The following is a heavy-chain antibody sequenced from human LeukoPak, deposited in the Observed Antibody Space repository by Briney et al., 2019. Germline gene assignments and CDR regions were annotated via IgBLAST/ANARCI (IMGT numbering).Heavy chain of an antibody. J-gene: IGHJ4*01. Sequence: PSETLSLTCTVSGASISSATYYWGWIRQPPRTGLEWIASIYYSGSTYYNPSLKSRVTISVDTSKNQFSLKLSSVTAADTAVYYCARDLRRGSSTWYASGGDYWGHGTRVTVSS. V-gene: IGHV4-39*02. CDR2: IYYSGST. D-gene: IGHD6-13*01. CDR1: GASISSATYY. CDR3: ARDLRRGSSTWYASGGDY.